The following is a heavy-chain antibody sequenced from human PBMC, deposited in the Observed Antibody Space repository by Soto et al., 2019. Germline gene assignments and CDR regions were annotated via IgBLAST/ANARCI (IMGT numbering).Heavy chain of an antibody. J-gene: IGHJ4*02. V-gene: IGHV3-23*01. D-gene: IGHD3-9*01. Sequence: PGGSLRLSCAASGFTFSSYAMSWVRQAPGKGLEWVSAFRGDGTGAHYADSVKGRFTISRDNSKNTLYLHMNSLRAEDTAVYYCAKLPQYDILTGYFNYFDYWGQGTLVTVSS. CDR2: FRGDGTGA. CDR1: GFTFSSYA. CDR3: AKLPQYDILTGYFNYFDY.